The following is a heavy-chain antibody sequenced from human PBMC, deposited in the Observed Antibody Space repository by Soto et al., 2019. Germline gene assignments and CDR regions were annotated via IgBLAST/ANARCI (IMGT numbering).Heavy chain of an antibody. D-gene: IGHD5-18*01. Sequence: ASVKVSCKASGYTFTSYGISWVRQAPGQGLEWMGWISAYNGNTNYAQKPQGRVTMTTDTSTSTAYMELRSLRSDDTAVYYCARDGYSYGYYYYYGMDVWGQGTTVTVSS. CDR2: ISAYNGNT. J-gene: IGHJ6*02. CDR1: GYTFTSYG. CDR3: ARDGYSYGYYYYYGMDV. V-gene: IGHV1-18*01.